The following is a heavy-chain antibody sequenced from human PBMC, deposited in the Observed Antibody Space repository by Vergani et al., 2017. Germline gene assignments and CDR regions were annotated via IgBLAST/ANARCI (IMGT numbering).Heavy chain of an antibody. CDR2: FDPEDGET. J-gene: IGHJ6*02. D-gene: IGHD3-22*01. CDR3: ATYYYDSSGLGLGMDV. Sequence: QVQLVQSGAEVKKPGASVKVSCKVSGYTLTELSMHWVRQAPGKGLEWMGGFDPEDGETIYAQKFQGRVTMTEDTSTDTAYMELSSLRSEDTAVFYCATYYYDSSGLGLGMDVWGQGTTVTVSS. V-gene: IGHV1-24*01. CDR1: GYTLTELS.